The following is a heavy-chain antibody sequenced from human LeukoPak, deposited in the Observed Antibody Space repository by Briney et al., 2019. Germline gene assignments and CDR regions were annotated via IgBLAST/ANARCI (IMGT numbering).Heavy chain of an antibody. CDR1: GGSISSSSYY. CDR3: ARVTSGYYNSGYYYMDV. CDR2: IYYSGST. J-gene: IGHJ6*03. V-gene: IGHV4-39*07. Sequence: SETLSLTCTVSGGSISSSSYYWGWIRQPPGKGLESIGSIYYSGSTYYNPSLKSRVTISVDTSKNQFSLKLSSVTAADTAVYYCARVTSGYYNSGYYYMDVWGKGTTVTISS. D-gene: IGHD3-22*01.